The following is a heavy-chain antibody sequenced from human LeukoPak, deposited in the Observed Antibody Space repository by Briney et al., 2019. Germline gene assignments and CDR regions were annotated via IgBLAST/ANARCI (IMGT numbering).Heavy chain of an antibody. Sequence: GGSLRLSCAASGFTFSSYWMHWVRQVPGKGLVWVSRIDSGGISTSYADSVKGRFTISRDNAKNMVYLQMNSLRAEDTAVYYCARSLQGYSYGQRWGQGSLVTVSS. CDR2: IDSGGIST. CDR1: GFTFSSYW. J-gene: IGHJ4*02. D-gene: IGHD5-18*01. CDR3: ARSLQGYSYGQR. V-gene: IGHV3-74*01.